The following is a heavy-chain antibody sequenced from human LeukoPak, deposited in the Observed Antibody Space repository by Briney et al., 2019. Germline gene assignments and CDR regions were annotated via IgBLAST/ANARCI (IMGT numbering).Heavy chain of an antibody. CDR2: IRYDGSEK. D-gene: IGHD1-26*01. CDR3: AKGGGSTKEDAFDI. J-gene: IGHJ3*02. Sequence: GGSLRLSCAASGFTFSSYGMHWVRQAPRKGLEWVAYIRYDGSEKNYADSMNGRFTISRDNSKNTLYLQMNSLRVEDTAVFYCAKGGGSTKEDAFDIWGQGTLVTVSS. CDR1: GFTFSSYG. V-gene: IGHV3-30*02.